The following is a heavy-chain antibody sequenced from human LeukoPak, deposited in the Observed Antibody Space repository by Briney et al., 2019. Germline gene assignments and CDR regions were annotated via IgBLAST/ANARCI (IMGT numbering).Heavy chain of an antibody. D-gene: IGHD3/OR15-3a*01. Sequence: SETLSLTCSVSGGSIRTYYWSWIRQSPGQGLEWIGNIYYRGDINYNPSLKSRVIISIDTSKNQFSLKVTSLTAADTAVYYCATNKDWAEADWGQGTLVIVSS. V-gene: IGHV4-59*03. CDR2: IYYRGDI. CDR1: GGSIRTYY. J-gene: IGHJ4*02. CDR3: ATNKDWAEAD.